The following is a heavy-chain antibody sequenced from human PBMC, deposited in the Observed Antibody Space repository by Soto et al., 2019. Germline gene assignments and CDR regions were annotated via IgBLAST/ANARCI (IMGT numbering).Heavy chain of an antibody. J-gene: IGHJ6*02. V-gene: IGHV6-1*01. CDR2: TYYRSKWYN. CDR1: GDSVSSNSAA. D-gene: IGHD3-3*01. Sequence: PSQTLSLTCAISGDSVSSNSAAWNWIRQSPSRGLEWLGRTYYRSKWYNDYAVSVKSRITINPDTSKNQFSLQLNSVTPEDTAVYYCARDPHQGTWSGSYYYYYGMDVWGQGTPVTVSS. CDR3: ARDPHQGTWSGSYYYYYGMDV.